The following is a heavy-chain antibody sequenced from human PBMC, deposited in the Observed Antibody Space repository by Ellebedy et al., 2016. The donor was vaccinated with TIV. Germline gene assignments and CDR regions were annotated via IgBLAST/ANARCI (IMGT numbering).Heavy chain of an antibody. CDR3: ARDPEGAYYYGSGKFDY. CDR1: GYTFTSHT. CDR2: INAGNGNT. V-gene: IGHV1-3*01. J-gene: IGHJ4*02. Sequence: ASVKVSCXASGYTFTSHTIDWMRQAPGQRLEWLGWINAGNGNTKYSQKFQGRVTITRDTSASTVYMEMSSLRSEDTAVFYCARDPEGAYYYGSGKFDYWGQGTLVTVSS. D-gene: IGHD3-10*01.